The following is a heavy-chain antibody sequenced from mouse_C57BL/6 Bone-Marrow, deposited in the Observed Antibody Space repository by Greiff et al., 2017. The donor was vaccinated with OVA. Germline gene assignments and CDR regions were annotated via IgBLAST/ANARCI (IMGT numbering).Heavy chain of an antibody. CDR2: IYPGGGYT. Sequence: VQLQQSGAELVRPGTSVKMSCKASGYTFTNYWIGWAKQRPGHGLEWIGDIYPGGGYTNYNEKFKGKATLTADKSSSTAYMQFSSLTSEDSAIYYRARWLDSSGYDYAMDYWGQGTSVTVSS. CDR3: ARWLDSSGYDYAMDY. J-gene: IGHJ4*01. CDR1: GYTFTNYW. D-gene: IGHD3-2*02. V-gene: IGHV1-63*01.